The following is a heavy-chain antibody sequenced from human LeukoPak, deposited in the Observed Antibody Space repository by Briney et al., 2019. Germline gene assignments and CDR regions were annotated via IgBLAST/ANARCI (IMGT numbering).Heavy chain of an antibody. CDR3: ASGLARGVIDGMDV. CDR2: ISSSGSTI. Sequence: GGSLRLSCAASGFTFSDCYMSWIRQAPGKGLEWVSYISSSGSTIYYADSVKGRFTISRDNAKNSLYLQMNSLRAEDTAVYYCASGLARGVIDGMDVWGQGTTVTVSS. CDR1: GFTFSDCY. V-gene: IGHV3-11*01. J-gene: IGHJ6*02. D-gene: IGHD3-10*01.